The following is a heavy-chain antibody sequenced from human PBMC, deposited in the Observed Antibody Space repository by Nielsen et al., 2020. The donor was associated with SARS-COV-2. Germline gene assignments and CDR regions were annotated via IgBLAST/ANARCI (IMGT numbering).Heavy chain of an antibody. CDR1: GFTFSSYS. Sequence: GESLKISCAASGFTFSSYSMNWVRQAPGKGLEWVSSISSSSSYIYYADSVKGRFTISRDNAKNSLYLQMNSLRAEDTAVYYCAKDGYKFGELAAQPLAGWGQGTLVTVSS. CDR2: ISSSSSYI. CDR3: AKDGYKFGELAAQPLAG. V-gene: IGHV3-21*01. J-gene: IGHJ4*02. D-gene: IGHD3-16*01.